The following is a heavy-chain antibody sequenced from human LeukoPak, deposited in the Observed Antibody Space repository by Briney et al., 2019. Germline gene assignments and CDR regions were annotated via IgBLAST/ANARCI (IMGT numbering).Heavy chain of an antibody. J-gene: IGHJ4*02. CDR2: ISGRGVST. CDR3: AKETGRWELE. Sequence: GGSLRLSCAASGFTFSTYAMSWVRQAPGKGLEWVSAISGRGVSTSYADSVRGRFTISRDNSKNTLYLQMNSLRAEDTAVYYCAKETGRWELEWGQGTLVTVSS. V-gene: IGHV3-23*01. CDR1: GFTFSTYA. D-gene: IGHD1-26*01.